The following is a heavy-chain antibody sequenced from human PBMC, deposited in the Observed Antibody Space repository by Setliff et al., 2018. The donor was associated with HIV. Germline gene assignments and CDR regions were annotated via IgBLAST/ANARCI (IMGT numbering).Heavy chain of an antibody. CDR3: AKERNPYYYDSSGYSWFDP. CDR1: GFTFSSYA. D-gene: IGHD3-22*01. Sequence: GGSLRLSCAASGFTFSSYAMHWVRQAPGKGLEWVAVISYDANIKYYADSVKGRFTISRDNSKNTLYLQMNSLRAEDTAVYYRAKERNPYYYDSSGYSWFDPWGQGTLVTAPQ. V-gene: IGHV3-30*04. J-gene: IGHJ5*02. CDR2: ISYDANIK.